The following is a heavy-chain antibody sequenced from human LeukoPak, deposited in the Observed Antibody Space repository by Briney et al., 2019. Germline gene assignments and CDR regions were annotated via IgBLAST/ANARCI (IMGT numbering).Heavy chain of an antibody. CDR1: GYTFTFYY. CDR3: ATAFKYGSGSYYFDY. CDR2: VNPNSGGT. J-gene: IGHJ4*02. V-gene: IGHV1-2*02. Sequence: APVTVSFKASGYTFTFYYMHWVRQAPGQGLEWMEWVNPNSGGTNYAQKFQGRVTITRDTSISTAYMELSRLRSDDTAVYYCATAFKYGSGSYYFDYWGQGTLVTVSS. D-gene: IGHD3-10*01.